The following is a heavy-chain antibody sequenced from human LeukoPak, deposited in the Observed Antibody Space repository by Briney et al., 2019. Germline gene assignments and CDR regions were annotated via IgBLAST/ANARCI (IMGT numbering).Heavy chain of an antibody. CDR2: IYHSGST. CDR1: GYSISSGYY. D-gene: IGHD3-22*01. J-gene: IGHJ4*02. Sequence: SETLSLTCTVSGYSISSGYYWGWIRQPPGKGLEWIGSIYHSGSTYYNPSLKSRVTISVDTSKNQFSLKLSSVTAADTAVYYCARDGIVVVEENDYWGQGTLVTVSS. CDR3: ARDGIVVVEENDY. V-gene: IGHV4-38-2*02.